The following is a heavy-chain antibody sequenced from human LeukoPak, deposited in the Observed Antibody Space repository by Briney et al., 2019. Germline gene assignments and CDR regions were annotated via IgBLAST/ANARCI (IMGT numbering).Heavy chain of an antibody. J-gene: IGHJ4*02. Sequence: SETLSLTCAVSGGYISAYYWNWIRQPPGKGLEWIGYIFTGSTTYNPSLKSRVTISVDTSKNQFSLKLSSVTAADTAVYYCARRLRTYFDYRGQGSLVTVSS. CDR3: ARRLRTYFDY. V-gene: IGHV4-4*09. CDR2: IFTGST. CDR1: GGYISAYY.